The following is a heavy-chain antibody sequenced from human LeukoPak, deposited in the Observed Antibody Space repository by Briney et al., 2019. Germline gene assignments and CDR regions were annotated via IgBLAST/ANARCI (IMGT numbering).Heavy chain of an antibody. Sequence: GASVKVSCKASGYTFTSYGISWVRQAPGQGLEWMGWISAYNGDTNYAQKLQGRVTMTTDTSTSTAYMELRSLRSDDTAVYYCALTGMVRGVITTPGYFQHWGQGTLVTVSS. V-gene: IGHV1-18*01. J-gene: IGHJ1*01. CDR3: ALTGMVRGVITTPGYFQH. D-gene: IGHD3-10*01. CDR2: ISAYNGDT. CDR1: GYTFTSYG.